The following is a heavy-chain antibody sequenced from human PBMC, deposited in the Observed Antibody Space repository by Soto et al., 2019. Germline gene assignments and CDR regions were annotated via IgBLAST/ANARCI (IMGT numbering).Heavy chain of an antibody. V-gene: IGHV1-18*01. J-gene: IGHJ1*01. CDR3: ARDVDGSGSYYTDS. Sequence: ASVKVSCKASGYMFISYGINWVRQAPGQGLEWMGWISAYNGNTKYAQNLQGRVTMTTDTSTSTAYMEMRSLRSDDTAVYYCARDVDGSGSYYTDSWGPGTLVTVSS. CDR2: ISAYNGNT. CDR1: GYMFISYG. D-gene: IGHD3-10*01.